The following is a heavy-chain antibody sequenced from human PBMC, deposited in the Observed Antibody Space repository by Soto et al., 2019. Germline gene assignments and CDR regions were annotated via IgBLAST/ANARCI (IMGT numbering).Heavy chain of an antibody. D-gene: IGHD4-17*01. V-gene: IGHV4-59*01. CDR1: GGSISSYY. Sequence: SSETLSLTCTVSGGSISSYYWSWIRQPPGKGLEWIGYLYYSGSTNYNPSLKSRVTISVDTSKNQFSLKLSSVTAADTAVYYCARGPNLDYGDYAFDIWGQGTMVTVSS. J-gene: IGHJ3*02. CDR3: ARGPNLDYGDYAFDI. CDR2: LYYSGST.